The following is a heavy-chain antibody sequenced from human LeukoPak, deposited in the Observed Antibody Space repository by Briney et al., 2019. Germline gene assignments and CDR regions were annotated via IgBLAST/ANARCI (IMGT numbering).Heavy chain of an antibody. V-gene: IGHV1-18*01. D-gene: IGHD2-15*01. CDR2: ISAYNGNT. CDR1: GYTFTSYG. CDR3: ARDHEYCSGGSCSQAFVY. J-gene: IGHJ4*02. Sequence: GASVKVSCKASGYTFTSYGISWVRQAPGQGLEWMGWISAYNGNTNYAQKLQGRVTMTTDTSTSTAYMELRSLRSDDTAVYYCARDHEYCSGGSCSQAFVYWGQGTLVTVSS.